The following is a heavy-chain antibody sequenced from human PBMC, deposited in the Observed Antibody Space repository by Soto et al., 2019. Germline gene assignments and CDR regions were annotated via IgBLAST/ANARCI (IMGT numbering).Heavy chain of an antibody. V-gene: IGHV5-10-1*01. Sequence: PGESLKISCKGSGYSFTSYWSSWVRQMPGKGLEWMGRIDPSDSYTNYSPSFQGHVTISADKSISTAYLQWSSLKASDTAMYYCARRGIAVAGSGGYYYGMDVWGQGTTVTVSS. J-gene: IGHJ6*02. CDR2: IDPSDSYT. D-gene: IGHD6-19*01. CDR3: ARRGIAVAGSGGYYYGMDV. CDR1: GYSFTSYW.